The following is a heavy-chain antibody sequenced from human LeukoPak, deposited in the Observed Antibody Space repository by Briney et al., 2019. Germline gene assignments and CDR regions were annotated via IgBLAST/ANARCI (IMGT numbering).Heavy chain of an antibody. CDR3: ARHAYRSGWLDF. Sequence: KPSETLSLTCTVSGXSISSSSYYWGWIRQPPGKGLEWIGTTYYSGGTYYNPSLDSRVTISVDTSKNQFSLRLSSVTAADTAVYYCARHAYRSGWLDFWGQGTLVTVSS. CDR1: GXSISSSSYY. D-gene: IGHD6-19*01. V-gene: IGHV4-39*01. CDR2: TYYSGGT. J-gene: IGHJ4*02.